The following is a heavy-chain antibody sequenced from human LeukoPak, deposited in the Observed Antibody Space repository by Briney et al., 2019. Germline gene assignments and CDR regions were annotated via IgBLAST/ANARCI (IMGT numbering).Heavy chain of an antibody. CDR1: GFTFSSYA. J-gene: IGHJ4*02. CDR2: ISSNGGST. CDR3: ARDKGTSYLSSLDY. D-gene: IGHD6-6*01. V-gene: IGHV3-64*01. Sequence: PGGSLRLSCAASGFTFSSYAMHWVRQAPGKGLEYVSAISSNGGSTYYANSVKGRFTISRDNSKNTLYLQMGSLRAEDMAVYYCARDKGTSYLSSLDYWGQGTLVTVSS.